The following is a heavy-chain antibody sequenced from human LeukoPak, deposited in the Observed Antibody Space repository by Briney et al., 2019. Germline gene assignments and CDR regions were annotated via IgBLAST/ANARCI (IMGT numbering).Heavy chain of an antibody. CDR1: GFTFDDYA. Sequence: GGSLRLSCAASGFTFDDYAMHWVRQAPGKGLEWVSAFHTDGDTYYLDSVKGRFTISREDAKNSLYLQMNTLRAGDTAVYYCARGSGPGVTTIDSWGQGTLVIVSS. V-gene: IGHV3-13*01. D-gene: IGHD4-17*01. J-gene: IGHJ4*02. CDR2: FHTDGDT. CDR3: ARGSGPGVTTIDS.